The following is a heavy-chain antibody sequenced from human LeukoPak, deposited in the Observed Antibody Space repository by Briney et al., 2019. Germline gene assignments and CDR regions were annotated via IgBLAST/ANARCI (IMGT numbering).Heavy chain of an antibody. V-gene: IGHV4-4*07. D-gene: IGHD3-3*01. Sequence: PSETLSLTCTVSGGSISSYYLSWIRQPAGKGLEWIGRIYTSGSTNYNPSLKSRVTISVDTSKNQFSLKLSSVTAADTAVYYCARDYYDFWSGYLPYNWFDPWGQGTLVTVSS. J-gene: IGHJ5*02. CDR1: GGSISSYY. CDR2: IYTSGST. CDR3: ARDYYDFWSGYLPYNWFDP.